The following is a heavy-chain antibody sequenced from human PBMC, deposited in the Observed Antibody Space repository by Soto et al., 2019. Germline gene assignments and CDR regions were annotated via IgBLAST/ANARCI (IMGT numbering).Heavy chain of an antibody. CDR1: GFTFSSNA. Sequence: PGGTLRLSCIVSGFTFSSNAMSWVRQAPGKGLEWVSAISGSGGTTYYADSVKGRFAVSRDNSNNTLYLQINSLRAEDTAVYYCAKQLAGFGSGGDTYYLAYSGQGSLVIGS. D-gene: IGHD3-10*01. CDR2: ISGSGGTT. V-gene: IGHV3-23*01. J-gene: IGHJ4*02. CDR3: AKQLAGFGSGGDTYYLAY.